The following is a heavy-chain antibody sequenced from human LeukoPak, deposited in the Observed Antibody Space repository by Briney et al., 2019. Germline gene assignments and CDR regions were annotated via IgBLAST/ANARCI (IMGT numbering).Heavy chain of an antibody. CDR3: ARDPYPIGYSSSWYPSYYFDY. CDR2: INTNTGNP. CDR1: GYTFTSYA. V-gene: IGHV7-4-1*02. J-gene: IGHJ4*02. D-gene: IGHD6-13*01. Sequence: ASVKVSCTASGYTFTSYAMNWVRQAPGQGLEWMGWINTNTGNPTYAQGFTGRFVFSLDTSVSTAYLQISSLKAEDTAVYYCARDPYPIGYSSSWYPSYYFDYWGQGTLVTVSS.